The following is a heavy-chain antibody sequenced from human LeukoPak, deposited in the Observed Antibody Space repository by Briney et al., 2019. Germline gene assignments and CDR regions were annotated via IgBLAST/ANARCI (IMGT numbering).Heavy chain of an antibody. CDR3: ARGPYYYDSSGSTEFDY. CDR1: GGSISSSGYY. J-gene: IGHJ4*02. Sequence: SETLSLTCTVSGGSISSSGYYWGWIRQPPGKGLEWIGSIYYSGSTYYNPSLKSRVTISVDTSKNQFSLKLSSVTAADTAVYYCARGPYYYDSSGSTEFDYWGQGTLVTVSS. V-gene: IGHV4-39*07. D-gene: IGHD3-22*01. CDR2: IYYSGST.